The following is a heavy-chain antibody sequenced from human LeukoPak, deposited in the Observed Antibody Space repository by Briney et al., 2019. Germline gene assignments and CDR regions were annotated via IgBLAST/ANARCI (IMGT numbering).Heavy chain of an antibody. CDR2: IKQDGSEK. V-gene: IGHV3-7*03. J-gene: IGHJ6*03. CDR3: ARSGVVVVVAARDYYYMDV. CDR1: GFTFSSYW. D-gene: IGHD2-15*01. Sequence: PGGSLRLSCAASGFTFSSYWMSWVRQAPGKGLEWAANIKQDGSEKYYVDSVKGRFTISRDNAKNSLYLQMNSLRAEDTAVYYCARSGVVVVVAARDYYYMDVWGKGTTVTISS.